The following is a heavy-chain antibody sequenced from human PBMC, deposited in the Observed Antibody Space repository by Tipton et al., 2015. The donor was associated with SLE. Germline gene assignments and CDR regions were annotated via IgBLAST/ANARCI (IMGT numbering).Heavy chain of an antibody. CDR3: ARDRFATVVTDDAFDI. CDR1: GGTFSSYA. D-gene: IGHD4-23*01. CDR2: IIPIFGTA. J-gene: IGHJ3*02. Sequence: QVQLVQSGAEVKKPGSSVKVSCKASGGTFSSYAISWVRQAPGQGLEWMGGIIPIFGTANYAQKFQGRVTITADESTGTAYMELSSLRSEDTAVYYCARDRFATVVTDDAFDIWGQGTMVTVSS. V-gene: IGHV1-69*01.